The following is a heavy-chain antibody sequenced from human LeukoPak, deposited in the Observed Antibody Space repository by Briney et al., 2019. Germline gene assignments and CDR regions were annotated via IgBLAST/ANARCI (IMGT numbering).Heavy chain of an antibody. CDR3: ARVDGDYDAFDI. V-gene: IGHV4-34*01. CDR1: GGSFSSYY. J-gene: IGHJ3*02. CDR2: INHSGST. D-gene: IGHD4-17*01. Sequence: SETLSLTCAVYGGSFSSYYWSWIRQPPGKGLEWIGEINHSGSTNYNPSLKSRVTISVDTSKNQFSLKLSSVTAADTAVYYCARVDGDYDAFDIWGQGTMVTVSS.